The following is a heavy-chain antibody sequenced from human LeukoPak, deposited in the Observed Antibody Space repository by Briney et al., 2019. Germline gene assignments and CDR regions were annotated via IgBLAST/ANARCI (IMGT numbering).Heavy chain of an antibody. CDR3: ARTCITIFGEYYYYYMDV. J-gene: IGHJ6*03. CDR2: IYTSGST. D-gene: IGHD3-3*01. V-gene: IGHV4-4*07. Sequence: PSETLSLTCTVSGGSISSYYWSWIRQPAGKGLEWIGRIYTSGSTNYNPSLKSRVTISVDTSKNQFSLKLSSVTAADTAVYYCARTCITIFGEYYYYYMDVWGKGTTVTVSS. CDR1: GGSISSYY.